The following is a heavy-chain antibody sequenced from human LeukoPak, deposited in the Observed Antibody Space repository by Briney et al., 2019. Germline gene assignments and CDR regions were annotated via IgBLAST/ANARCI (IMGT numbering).Heavy chain of an antibody. Sequence: QPGRSLRLSCAASGFSFSNYGMHWVRQAPGKGLEYVSAISSNGGSTYYANSVKGRFTISRDNSKNTLYLQMGSLRGEDMAVYYCAREVNWRFDYWGQGTLVTVSS. V-gene: IGHV3-64*01. CDR2: ISSNGGST. CDR1: GFSFSNYG. J-gene: IGHJ4*02. CDR3: AREVNWRFDY. D-gene: IGHD1-1*01.